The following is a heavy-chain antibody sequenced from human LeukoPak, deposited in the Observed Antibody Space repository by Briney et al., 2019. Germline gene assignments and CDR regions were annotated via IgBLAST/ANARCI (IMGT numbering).Heavy chain of an antibody. D-gene: IGHD5-18*01. Sequence: PSETLSLTCAVYGGSFSGYYWSWIRQPPGKGLEWIREINHSGSTNYNPSLKSRVTISVDTSKNQFSLKLSSVTAADTAVYYCARGGRARTAMVPLDYWGQGTLVTVSS. CDR2: INHSGST. V-gene: IGHV4-34*01. CDR3: ARGGRARTAMVPLDY. CDR1: GGSFSGYY. J-gene: IGHJ4*02.